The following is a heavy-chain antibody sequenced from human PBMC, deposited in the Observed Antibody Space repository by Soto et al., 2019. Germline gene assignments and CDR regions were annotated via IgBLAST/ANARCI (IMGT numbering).Heavy chain of an antibody. CDR1: GYTFTSYG. CDR3: ARDPPRGDYYYYGMDV. J-gene: IGHJ6*02. Sequence: ASVKVSCKASGYTFTSYGISWVRQAPGQGLEWMGWISAYNGNTNYAQKLQGRVTMTTDTSTSTAYMELRSLRSDDTAVYYCARDPPRGDYYYYGMDVWGQGTTVTVSS. CDR2: ISAYNGNT. V-gene: IGHV1-18*01.